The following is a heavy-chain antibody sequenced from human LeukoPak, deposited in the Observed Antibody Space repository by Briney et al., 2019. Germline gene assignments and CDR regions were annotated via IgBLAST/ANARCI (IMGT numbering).Heavy chain of an antibody. Sequence: PSETLSLTCTVSGGSVSSDHYYWTWFRQPPGKGLEWFGYISYSGRAAYNPSLKSRVTMSIDTSKNQFSLKLSSVTAADTAVYYCARDFCSSSSCHFDYWGQGTLVTVSS. CDR1: GGSVSSDHYY. V-gene: IGHV4-61*01. CDR2: ISYSGRA. D-gene: IGHD2-2*01. CDR3: ARDFCSSSSCHFDY. J-gene: IGHJ4*02.